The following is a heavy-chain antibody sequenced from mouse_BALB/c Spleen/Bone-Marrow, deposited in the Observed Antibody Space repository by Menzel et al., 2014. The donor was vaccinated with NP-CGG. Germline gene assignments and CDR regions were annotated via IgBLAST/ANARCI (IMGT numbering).Heavy chain of an antibody. CDR1: GFTFSNYG. Sequence: EVKLVESGGDLVKPGGSLKLSCAASGFTFSNYGMSWVRQTPDKSLEWVATISSGGSYTYYPDRVKGRFTISRDNAKNTVYLQMSSLKSEDSAMYYCARQRDFGYFDYWGQGTTLTVSS. V-gene: IGHV5-6*02. J-gene: IGHJ2*01. CDR2: ISSGGSYT. CDR3: ARQRDFGYFDY. D-gene: IGHD3-1*01.